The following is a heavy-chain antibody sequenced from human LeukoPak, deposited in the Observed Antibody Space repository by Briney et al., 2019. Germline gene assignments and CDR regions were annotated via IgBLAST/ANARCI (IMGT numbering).Heavy chain of an antibody. CDR3: AKSLPGIAVAASFGY. Sequence: GGPLRLSCAAPGFTFSSYAMSWVPQAPGKGLEWVSAISGSGGSTYYADSVKGRFTISRDNSKNTLYLQMNSLRAEDTAVYYCAKSLPGIAVAASFGYWGQGTLVTVSS. J-gene: IGHJ4*02. D-gene: IGHD6-19*01. CDR1: GFTFSSYA. V-gene: IGHV3-23*01. CDR2: ISGSGGST.